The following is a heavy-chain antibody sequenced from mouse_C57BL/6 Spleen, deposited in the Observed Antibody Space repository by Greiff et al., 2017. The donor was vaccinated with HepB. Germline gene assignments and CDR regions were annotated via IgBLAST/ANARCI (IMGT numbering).Heavy chain of an antibody. V-gene: IGHV5-16*01. D-gene: IGHD2-4*01. CDR3: TRGDYDYDLYDWDY. Sequence: DVQLVESEGGLVQPGSSMKLSCTASGFTFSDYYMAWVRQVPEKGLEWVANINYDGSSTYYLDALKSRFIISRDNAKNILYLQMSILKAEDTATYYCTRGDYDYDLYDWDYWGQGTTLTVSS. J-gene: IGHJ2*01. CDR1: GFTFSDYY. CDR2: INYDGSST.